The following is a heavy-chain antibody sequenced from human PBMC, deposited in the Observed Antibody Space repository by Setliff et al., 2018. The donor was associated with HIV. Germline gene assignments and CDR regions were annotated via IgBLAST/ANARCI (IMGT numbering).Heavy chain of an antibody. CDR3: ARAPITIFGVIIIPVYFDY. V-gene: IGHV4-38-2*01. CDR2: VYHSGST. CDR1: GYSISSGYY. Sequence: PSETLSLTCAVSGYSISSGYYWGWVRQPPEKGLEWIGSVYHSGSTYYNPSLKSRVTISVDTSKNQFSLKLSSVTAADTAVYYCARAPITIFGVIIIPVYFDYWGQGTLVTVSS. J-gene: IGHJ4*02. D-gene: IGHD3-3*01.